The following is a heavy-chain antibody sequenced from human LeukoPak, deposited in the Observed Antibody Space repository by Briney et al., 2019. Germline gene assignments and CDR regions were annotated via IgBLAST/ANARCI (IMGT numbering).Heavy chain of an antibody. D-gene: IGHD5-18*01. CDR3: ARDRNGYSYGNLDY. Sequence: ASVKVSCKASGYTFTSYDINWVRQATGQGLEWMGWMNPNSGNTDYAQKFQGRVTMTRNTSISTAYMELSSLRSEDTAVYYCARDRNGYSYGNLDYWGQGTLVTVSS. CDR1: GYTFTSYD. J-gene: IGHJ4*02. V-gene: IGHV1-8*01. CDR2: MNPNSGNT.